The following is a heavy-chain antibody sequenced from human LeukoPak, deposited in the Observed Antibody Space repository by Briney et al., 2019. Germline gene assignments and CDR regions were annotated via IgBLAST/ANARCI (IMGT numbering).Heavy chain of an antibody. CDR1: GFTFRRYE. D-gene: IGHD3-10*01. CDR2: ISSSSSTI. J-gene: IGHJ4*02. Sequence: GGSLRLSCEDSGFTFRRYEMNWVRQAPGKRLEWVSYISSSSSTIYYADSVKGRFTISRDNAKSSLYLQMNSLRAEDTAVYYCAKDIGSYYDYWGQGILVTVSS. CDR3: AKDIGSYYDY. V-gene: IGHV3-48*03.